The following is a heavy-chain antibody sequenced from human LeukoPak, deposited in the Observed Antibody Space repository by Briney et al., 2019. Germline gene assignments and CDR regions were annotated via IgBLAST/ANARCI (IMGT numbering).Heavy chain of an antibody. J-gene: IGHJ4*02. CDR3: ARQTGSGLFILP. D-gene: IGHD3/OR15-3a*01. Sequence: PSETLSLTCAVYGGSFSGYYWSWIRQPPGKGLEWIGEIDHSGSTNYNPSLKSRVTISVDTSKNQFSLKLSSVTAADTAVYYCARQTGSGLFILPGGQGTLVTVSS. V-gene: IGHV4-34*01. CDR2: IDHSGST. CDR1: GGSFSGYY.